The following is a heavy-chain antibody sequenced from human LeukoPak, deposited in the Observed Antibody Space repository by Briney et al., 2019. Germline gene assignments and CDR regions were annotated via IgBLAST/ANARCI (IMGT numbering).Heavy chain of an antibody. CDR2: ISGSGGTT. CDR1: GFTFSSYA. D-gene: IGHD2-2*02. Sequence: PGGSLRLSCAASGFTFSSYAMSWVRQAPGKGLEWVSAISGSGGTTYYADSVKGRFTISRDNSKNTLYLQMNSLRAEDTAVYYCAKDRFVVPAAINGDDAFDIWGQGTMVTVSS. CDR3: AKDRFVVPAAINGDDAFDI. J-gene: IGHJ3*02. V-gene: IGHV3-23*01.